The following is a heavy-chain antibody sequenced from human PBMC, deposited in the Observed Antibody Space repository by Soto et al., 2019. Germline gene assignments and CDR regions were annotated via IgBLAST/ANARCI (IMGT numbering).Heavy chain of an antibody. J-gene: IGHJ5*02. Sequence: ASVKVSCKASGYTFTSYDINWVRQATRQGLKWMRWMNTNSDNTGYAQKIQSRDTITRNTSISTAYMVLCSLRSEDMAVYYCARRVTMFGVVIDWFDPWGQGTLVTVSS. CDR3: ARRVTMFGVVIDWFDP. CDR1: GYTFTSYD. CDR2: MNTNSDNT. D-gene: IGHD3-3*01. V-gene: IGHV1-8*01.